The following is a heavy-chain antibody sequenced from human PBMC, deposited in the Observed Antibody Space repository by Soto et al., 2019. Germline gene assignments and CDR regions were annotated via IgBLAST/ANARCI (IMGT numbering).Heavy chain of an antibody. V-gene: IGHV1-18*01. CDR3: ARDEWPNDETDY. J-gene: IGHJ4*02. CDR2: IRAYNGNT. Sequence: ASVKVSCKASGYTFTSYGISWVRQAPGQGLEWMGWIRAYNGNTNYAQKLQGRVTMTTDTSTSTAYMELRSLRSDDTAVYYCARDEWPNDETDYWGQGTLVTVSS. CDR1: GYTFTSYG. D-gene: IGHD1-1*01.